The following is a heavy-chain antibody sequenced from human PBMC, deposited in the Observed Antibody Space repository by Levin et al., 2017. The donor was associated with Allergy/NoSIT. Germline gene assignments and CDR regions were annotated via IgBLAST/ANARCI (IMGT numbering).Heavy chain of an antibody. CDR1: GGSISSGGYY. V-gene: IGHV4-31*03. CDR2: IYYSGST. D-gene: IGHD3-22*01. CDR3: ARGDRAGGYDSYAGVYY. J-gene: IGHJ4*02. Sequence: RPSETLSLTCTVSGGSISSGGYYWSWIRQHPGKGLEWIGYIYYSGSTYYNPSLKSRVTISVDTSKNQFSLKLSSVTAADTAVYYCARGDRAGGYDSYAGVYYWGQGTLVTVSS.